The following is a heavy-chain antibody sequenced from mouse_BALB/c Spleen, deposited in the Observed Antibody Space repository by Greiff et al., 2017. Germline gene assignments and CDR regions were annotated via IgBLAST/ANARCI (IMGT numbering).Heavy chain of an antibody. CDR2: IDPENGNT. J-gene: IGHJ4*01. CDR3: ARFLIGNYAMDY. CDR1: GFNIKDYY. D-gene: IGHD3-1*01. Sequence: EVKLQQSGAELVRPGALVKLSCKASGFNIKDYYMHWVKQRPEQGLEWIGWIDPENGNTIYDPKFQGKASITADTSSNTAYLQLSSLTSEDTAVYYCARFLIGNYAMDYWGQGTSVTVSS. V-gene: IGHV14-1*02.